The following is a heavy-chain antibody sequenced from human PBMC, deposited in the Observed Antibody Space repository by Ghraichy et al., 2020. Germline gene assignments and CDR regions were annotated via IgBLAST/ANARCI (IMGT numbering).Heavy chain of an antibody. CDR3: ARITGSYYGWFDS. CDR2: ISCSGSTI. D-gene: IGHD1-26*01. V-gene: IGHV3-48*03. Sequence: GESLNISCAASGFTFSRYEMNWVRQAPGQGLEWVSYISCSGSTIYADSVKGRFTISRDNAKDSLYLQINSLRAEDTAVYYCARITGSYYGWFDSWGQGTLVTVSS. CDR1: GFTFSRYE. J-gene: IGHJ5*01.